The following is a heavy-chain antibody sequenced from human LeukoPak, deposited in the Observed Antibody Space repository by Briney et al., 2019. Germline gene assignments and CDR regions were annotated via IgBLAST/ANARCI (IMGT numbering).Heavy chain of an antibody. J-gene: IGHJ4*02. CDR1: GFTFSSYG. D-gene: IGHD3-9*01. V-gene: IGHV3-30*18. Sequence: GRSLRLSCAASGFTFSSYGMHWVRQAPGKGLEWVAVISYDGSNKYYADSVKGRFTISRDNSKNTLYLQMNSLRAEDTAVYYCAKVYFDWLPHGHFDYWGQGTLVTVSS. CDR2: ISYDGSNK. CDR3: AKVYFDWLPHGHFDY.